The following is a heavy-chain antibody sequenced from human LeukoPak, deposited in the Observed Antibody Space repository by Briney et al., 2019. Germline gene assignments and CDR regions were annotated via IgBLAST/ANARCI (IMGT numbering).Heavy chain of an antibody. Sequence: GASVKVSCKASGGTFSSYAISWVRQAPGQGLEWMGGIIPIFGTANYAQKFQGRVTITADESTSTAYMELNSLRAEDTAVYYCARDNFLLWFGESRYYYYYYGMDVWGQGTTVTVSS. CDR1: GGTFSSYA. J-gene: IGHJ6*02. CDR2: IIPIFGTA. CDR3: ARDNFLLWFGESRYYYYYYGMDV. D-gene: IGHD3-10*01. V-gene: IGHV1-69*13.